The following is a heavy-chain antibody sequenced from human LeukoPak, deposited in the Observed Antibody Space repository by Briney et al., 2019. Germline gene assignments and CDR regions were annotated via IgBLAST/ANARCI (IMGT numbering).Heavy chain of an antibody. V-gene: IGHV4-59*08. J-gene: IGHJ4*02. CDR2: IYYSGST. CDR3: ARHDPDGSGSYPIY. CDR1: GGSISSYY. D-gene: IGHD3-10*01. Sequence: SETLSLTCTVSGGSISSYYWSWIRQPPGKGHEWIGYIYYSGSTNYNPSLKSRVTISVDTSKNQFSLKLSSVTAADTAVYYCARHDPDGSGSYPIYWGQGTLVTVSS.